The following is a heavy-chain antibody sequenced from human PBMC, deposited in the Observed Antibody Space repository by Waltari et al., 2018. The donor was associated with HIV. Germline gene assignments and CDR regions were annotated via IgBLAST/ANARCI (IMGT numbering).Heavy chain of an antibody. V-gene: IGHV3-48*04. CDR2: ISSSSTTI. D-gene: IGHD6-6*01. J-gene: IGHJ4*02. CDR1: GFTFSSYA. Sequence: EVQLVESGGGLVQPGGSLRLSCAASGFTFSSYAMNWVRQAPGEGLGWVSYISSSSTTINYADYVKGRFTISRDNAKNLLYLQMSSLRAEDTAVYFCARERFGSSYFGYWGQGTLVTVSS. CDR3: ARERFGSSYFGY.